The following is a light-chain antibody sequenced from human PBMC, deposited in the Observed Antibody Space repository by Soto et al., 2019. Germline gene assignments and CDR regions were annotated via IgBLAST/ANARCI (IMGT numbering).Light chain of an antibody. Sequence: DIQLTQSPSFLSASVGDRVTITCRASQGISSYLAWYQQKPGKAPKILIDAASTLQSGVPSRFSGSGSGTEFTLTISSLQPEDFVTYYCQQLNSYPPTFGGWTKVEIK. V-gene: IGKV1-9*01. CDR1: QGISSY. J-gene: IGKJ4*01. CDR2: AAS. CDR3: QQLNSYPPT.